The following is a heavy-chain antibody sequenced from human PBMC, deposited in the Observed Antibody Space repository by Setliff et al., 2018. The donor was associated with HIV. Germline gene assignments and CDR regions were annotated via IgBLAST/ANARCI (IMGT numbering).Heavy chain of an antibody. CDR1: GVSINRTDHY. V-gene: IGHV4-39*01. Sequence: SETLSLTCSVSGVSINRTDHYWGWIRQSPGKRLEWIGSVSQSGSTYYTPSFRGRVTISVDSSKNQFSLKLTSVTAADTAIYFCARRRKFGAAAAGPMDYWGQGTLVTVSS. J-gene: IGHJ4*01. D-gene: IGHD6-13*01. CDR2: VSQSGST. CDR3: ARRRKFGAAAAGPMDY.